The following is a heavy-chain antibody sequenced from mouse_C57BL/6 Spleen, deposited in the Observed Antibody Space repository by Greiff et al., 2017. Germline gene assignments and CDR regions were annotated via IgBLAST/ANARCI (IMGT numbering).Heavy chain of an antibody. V-gene: IGHV1-15*01. CDR1: GYTFTDYE. CDR2: IDPETGGT. D-gene: IGHD2-3*01. CDR3: TTVYDGYHPRAMDY. J-gene: IGHJ4*01. Sequence: VQLVESGAELVRPGASVTLSCKASGYTFTDYEMHWVKQTPVHGLEWIGAIDPETGGTAYNQKFKGKAILTADKSSSTAYMELRSLTSEDSAVYYCTTVYDGYHPRAMDYWGQGTSVTVSS.